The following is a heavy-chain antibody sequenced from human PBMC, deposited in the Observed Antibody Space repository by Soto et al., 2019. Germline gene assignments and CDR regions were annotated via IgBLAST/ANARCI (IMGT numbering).Heavy chain of an antibody. Sequence: GGSLRLSCVASGFPFSDHYMTWIRQAPGKGLEWLSYISTSSSYTNYADSVKGRFTISRDNAMNSLYLQMNSLRAEDTAVYYCARLRLTGYFDYWGQGTLVTVSS. J-gene: IGHJ4*02. CDR1: GFPFSDHY. CDR2: ISTSSSYT. V-gene: IGHV3-11*03. CDR3: ARLRLTGYFDY.